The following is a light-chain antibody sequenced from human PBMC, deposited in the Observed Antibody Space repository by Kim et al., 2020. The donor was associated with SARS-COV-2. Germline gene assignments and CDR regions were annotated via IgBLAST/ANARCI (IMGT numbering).Light chain of an antibody. CDR3: GTWDSSLNSGI. V-gene: IGLV1-51*01. CDR1: SSNIGNHD. J-gene: IGLJ2*01. CDR2: DNN. Sequence: GREVTIPGSGSSSNIGNHDVSWFQHLPGTSPKLIIYDNNRRPSGIPDRFSGSKSATSATLGISGLQTGDEAVYYCGTWDSSLNSGIFGGGTKLTVL.